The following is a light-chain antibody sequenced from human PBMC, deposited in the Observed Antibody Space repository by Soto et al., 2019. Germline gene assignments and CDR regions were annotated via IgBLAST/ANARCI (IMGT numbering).Light chain of an antibody. J-gene: IGLJ1*01. CDR2: EVS. CDR1: SSDVGGYNY. Sequence: QSALTQPASVSGSPGQAITISCTGTSSDVGGYNYVSWYQQHPRKAPKLMIYEVSNRPSGVSNRFSGSKSGNTASLTISGRQAEDEADYYCSSYTSSSTRVFGTGTKLTVL. CDR3: SSYTSSSTRV. V-gene: IGLV2-14*01.